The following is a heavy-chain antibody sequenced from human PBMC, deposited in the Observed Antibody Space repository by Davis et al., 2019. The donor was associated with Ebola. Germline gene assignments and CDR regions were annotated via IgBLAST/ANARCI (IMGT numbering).Heavy chain of an antibody. CDR3: ARDRGEQQLVRYYYYGMDV. Sequence: ASVKVSCKASGYTFTSYGISWVRQAPGQGLEWMGWISAYNGNTNYAQKLQGRVTMTTDTSTSTAYMELRSLRSDDTAVYYCARDRGEQQLVRYYYYGMDVWGQGTTVTVSS. CDR2: ISAYNGNT. J-gene: IGHJ6*02. CDR1: GYTFTSYG. D-gene: IGHD6-13*01. V-gene: IGHV1-18*01.